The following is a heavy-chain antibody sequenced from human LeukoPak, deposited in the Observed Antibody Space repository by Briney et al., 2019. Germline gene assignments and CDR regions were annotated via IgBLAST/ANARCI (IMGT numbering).Heavy chain of an antibody. D-gene: IGHD4-11*01. CDR2: IYHSGST. CDR3: ARRTVTTSYFDY. CDR1: GYSISSGYY. Sequence: PSETLSLTCAVSGYSISSGYYWGWIRQPPGKGLEWIGSIYHSGSTHYNPSLKSRVTISVDTSKNQFSLKLSSVTAADTAVYYCARRTVTTSYFDYWGQGTLVTVSS. J-gene: IGHJ4*02. V-gene: IGHV4-38-2*01.